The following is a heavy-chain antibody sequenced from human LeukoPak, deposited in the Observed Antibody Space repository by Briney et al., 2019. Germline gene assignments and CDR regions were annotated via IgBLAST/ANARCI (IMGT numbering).Heavy chain of an antibody. D-gene: IGHD2-15*01. CDR3: ATAPYCNGGSCYSGDLYFDY. CDR2: MNPNSGNT. CDR1: GYTFTSYD. Sequence: EASVKVSCKASGYTFTSYDINWVRQATGQGLEWMGWMNPNSGNTGYAQKFQGRVTMTRNTSISTACMELSSLRPEDTAVYYCATAPYCNGGSCYSGDLYFDYWGQGTLVTVSS. J-gene: IGHJ4*02. V-gene: IGHV1-8*01.